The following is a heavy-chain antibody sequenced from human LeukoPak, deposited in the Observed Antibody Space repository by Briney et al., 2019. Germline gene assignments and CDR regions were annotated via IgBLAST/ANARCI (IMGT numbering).Heavy chain of an antibody. V-gene: IGHV3-23*01. CDR2: ISGSGSNT. CDR1: GFTLSSYS. J-gene: IGHJ4*02. Sequence: GGSLRLSCAASGFTLSSYSMTWVRQAPGKGLEWVSGISGSGSNTYYADSVKGRFTISRDNSKNTLYLQMNSLRAEDTAAYYCAKGTYDSRGHFDYWGQGTLVSVSS. D-gene: IGHD3-22*01. CDR3: AKGTYDSRGHFDY.